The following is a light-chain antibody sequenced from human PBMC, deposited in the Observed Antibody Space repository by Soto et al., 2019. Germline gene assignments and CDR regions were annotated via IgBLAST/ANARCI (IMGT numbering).Light chain of an antibody. J-gene: IGLJ2*01. Sequence: QSALTQPASVSGSPGQSITVSCTGTSSDVGSYDLVSWYQQHPGKAPKLMIYEGTKRPSGISTRFSGSKSGNTASLTISGLQAADEADYYCCSYAGRASIFGGGTNLTVL. CDR3: CSYAGRASI. V-gene: IGLV2-23*01. CDR2: EGT. CDR1: SSDVGSYDL.